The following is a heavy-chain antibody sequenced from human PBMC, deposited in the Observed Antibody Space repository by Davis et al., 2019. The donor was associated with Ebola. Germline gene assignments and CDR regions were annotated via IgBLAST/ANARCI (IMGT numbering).Heavy chain of an antibody. J-gene: IGHJ2*01. CDR3: ARGTRVKYSSRGRYFDL. CDR2: IYTSGST. D-gene: IGHD6-13*01. Sequence: PSETLSLTCAVYGGSFSGYYWSWIRQPPGKGLEWIGRIYTSGSTNYNPSLKSRVTMSVDTSKNQFSLKLSSVTAADTAVYYCARGTRVKYSSRGRYFDLWGRGTLVTVSS. V-gene: IGHV4-59*10. CDR1: GGSFSGYY.